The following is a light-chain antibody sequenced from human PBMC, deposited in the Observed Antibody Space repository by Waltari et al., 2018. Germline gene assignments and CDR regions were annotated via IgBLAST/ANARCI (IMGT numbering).Light chain of an antibody. CDR1: TSDVGGYHY. J-gene: IGLJ3*02. Sequence: SALTQPRSVSGSPGQSVTISCTGPTSDVGGYHYVSWYQHPPGKAPKLMIFDVTQRPSGVPDRFSGSKSANTASLTISGLQAEDEAEYYCCSFAGTYTWVVGGGTKVTVL. CDR2: DVT. V-gene: IGLV2-11*01. CDR3: CSFAGTYTWV.